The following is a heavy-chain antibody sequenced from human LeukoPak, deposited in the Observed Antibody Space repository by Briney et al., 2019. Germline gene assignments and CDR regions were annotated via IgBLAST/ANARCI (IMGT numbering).Heavy chain of an antibody. Sequence: GGSLRLSCFASGYSFSSYGMHWVRQAPGKGLEWVAFIRYDGSNKYYADSVKGRFTISRDNSKNTLYLQMNSLRAEDTAVYYYANHLQSSPALRYWGQGTLVTVSS. J-gene: IGHJ4*02. V-gene: IGHV3-30*02. CDR2: IRYDGSNK. CDR3: ANHLQSSPALRY. D-gene: IGHD1-26*01. CDR1: GYSFSSYG.